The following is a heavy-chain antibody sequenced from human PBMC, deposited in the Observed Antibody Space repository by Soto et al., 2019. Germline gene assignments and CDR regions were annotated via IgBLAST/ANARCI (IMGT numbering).Heavy chain of an antibody. CDR1: GFTFSNAW. CDR2: VKSKADGGTT. J-gene: IGHJ5*02. CDR3: TVDLRSRARRFDP. V-gene: IGHV3-15*01. Sequence: EVQVVESGGGFVNPGESLRLSCAASGFTFSNAWMNWVRQAPGKGLEWVGRVKSKADGGTTDYAAPVKGRFSTSRDDSKNTLSRQMNSLQTEDTAVYYCTVDLRSRARRFDPWGQGTLVTVSS.